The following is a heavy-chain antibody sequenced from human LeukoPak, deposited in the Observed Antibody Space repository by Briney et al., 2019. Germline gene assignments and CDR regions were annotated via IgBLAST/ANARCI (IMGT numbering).Heavy chain of an antibody. Sequence: PSETLSLTCAVSGGSISTISDYWDWIRQPPGKGLEWIGSVYYSGSTYYNPSLKSRIIISVDTSKNQFSLKLSSVTAADTAVYYCARHNDFFPPSGDFDYWGQGTLVTVSS. V-gene: IGHV4-39*01. J-gene: IGHJ4*02. CDR1: GGSISTISDY. CDR2: VYYSGST. D-gene: IGHD3-3*01. CDR3: ARHNDFFPPSGDFDY.